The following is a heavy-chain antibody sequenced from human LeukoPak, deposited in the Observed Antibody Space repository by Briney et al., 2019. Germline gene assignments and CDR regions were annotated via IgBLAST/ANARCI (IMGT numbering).Heavy chain of an antibody. CDR3: ARDGPYYYDSSGYFDI. CDR1: GFTFSSYG. D-gene: IGHD3-22*01. CDR2: ISYDGSNK. Sequence: GGSLRLSCAASGFTFSSYGMHWVRQAPGKGLEWVAVISYDGSNKYYADSVKGRFTISRDNSKNTLYLQMNSLRAEDTAVYYCARDGPYYYDSSGYFDIWGQGTMVTVSS. V-gene: IGHV3-30*19. J-gene: IGHJ3*02.